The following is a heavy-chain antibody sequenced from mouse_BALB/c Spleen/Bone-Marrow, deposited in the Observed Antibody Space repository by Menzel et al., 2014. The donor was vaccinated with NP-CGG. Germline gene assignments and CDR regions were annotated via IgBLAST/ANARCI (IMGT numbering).Heavy chain of an antibody. CDR3: AREGYDYDWFAY. Sequence: QVQLKESGAELVRPGSSVKISCKASGYALSSYWMNWVKQRPGQGLEWIGQIYPGDGDTNYNGKFKGKATLTADKSSSTAYMQLSSLTSEGSAVYFCAREGYDYDWFAYWGQGTLVTVSA. D-gene: IGHD2-4*01. CDR1: GYALSSYW. J-gene: IGHJ3*01. V-gene: IGHV1-80*01. CDR2: IYPGDGDT.